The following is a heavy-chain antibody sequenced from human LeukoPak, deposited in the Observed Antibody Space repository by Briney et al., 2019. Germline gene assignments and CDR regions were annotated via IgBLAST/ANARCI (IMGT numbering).Heavy chain of an antibody. J-gene: IGHJ4*02. CDR1: GFTVSSNY. Sequence: GGSLRLSCAASGFTVSSNYMSWVRQAPGKGLEWVSVIYSGGSTYYADSVKGRFTISRDNSKNTLYLQMNSLKTEDTAVYYCARGDSSGWGLDYWGQGTLVIVSS. CDR3: ARGDSSGWGLDY. CDR2: IYSGGST. V-gene: IGHV3-66*01. D-gene: IGHD6-19*01.